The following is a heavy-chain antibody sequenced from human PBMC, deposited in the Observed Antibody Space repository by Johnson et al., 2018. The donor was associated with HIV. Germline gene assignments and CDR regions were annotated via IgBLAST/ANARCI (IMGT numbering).Heavy chain of an antibody. CDR1: GFTFDDYG. CDR3: ARVRRSGTYYVDAFDI. D-gene: IGHD1-26*01. CDR2: INWNGGST. V-gene: IGHV3-20*04. J-gene: IGHJ3*02. Sequence: VQLVESGGGLVQPGGSLRISCAASGFTFDDYGMSWVRQAPGKGLEWVSGINWNGGSTAYADSVRGRFTISRDNAKNSLYLQMNSLRAGDTAVYYCARVRRSGTYYVDAFDIWGQGTMVIVSS.